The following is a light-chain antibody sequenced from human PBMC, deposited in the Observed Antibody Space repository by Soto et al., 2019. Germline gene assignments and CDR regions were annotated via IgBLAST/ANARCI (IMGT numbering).Light chain of an antibody. CDR3: QQYVSSPNT. CDR2: DAS. Sequence: EIVLTQSPATQSLSPGARASLTXRASQSVSNFLAWYQHKPGQAPRLLIYDASVRATGVPDRFSGSGSGTDFTLTISRLEPEDFAVYYCQQYVSSPNTFGQGTKVDIK. CDR1: QSVSNF. J-gene: IGKJ1*01. V-gene: IGKV3-20*01.